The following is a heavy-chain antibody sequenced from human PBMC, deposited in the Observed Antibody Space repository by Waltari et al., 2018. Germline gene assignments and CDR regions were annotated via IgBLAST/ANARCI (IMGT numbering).Heavy chain of an antibody. Sequence: QVQLVESGGGVVQPGRSLRLSCAASGFTFSRYGIPWVRQAPGKGLEWVAVIWCDGSNKYYADSVKGRFTISRDNSKNTLYLQMNSLRAEDTAVYYCARDVDYYGSGSFDYWGQGTLVTVSS. CDR2: IWCDGSNK. CDR3: ARDVDYYGSGSFDY. D-gene: IGHD3-10*01. V-gene: IGHV3-33*01. CDR1: GFTFSRYG. J-gene: IGHJ4*02.